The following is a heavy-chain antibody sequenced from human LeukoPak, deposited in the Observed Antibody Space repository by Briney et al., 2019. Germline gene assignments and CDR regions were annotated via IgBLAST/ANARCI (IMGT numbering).Heavy chain of an antibody. Sequence: GGSLRLSCAASGFTFSDYYMSWIRQAPGKGLEWISYISNSGSTIHYAVSVKGRFTISRDNARNSLYLQMNSLKTEDTAVYYCTSVGYGDYVSAYWGQGTLVTVSS. CDR2: ISNSGSTI. CDR3: TSVGYGDYVSAY. V-gene: IGHV3-11*01. D-gene: IGHD4-17*01. CDR1: GFTFSDYY. J-gene: IGHJ4*02.